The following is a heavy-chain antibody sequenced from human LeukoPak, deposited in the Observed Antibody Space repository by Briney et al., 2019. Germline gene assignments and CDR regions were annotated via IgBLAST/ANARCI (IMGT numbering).Heavy chain of an antibody. CDR2: ISGSGGGT. Sequence: GGSLRLSCAASGFTFSSYAMSWVRQAPGKGLEWVSGISGSGGGTYYGDSVKGRFTISRDNSKNTLYLQMNSLKTEDTAVYYCTTGIRGDWGQGTLVTVSS. V-gene: IGHV3-23*01. D-gene: IGHD3-10*01. CDR3: TTGIRGD. CDR1: GFTFSSYA. J-gene: IGHJ4*02.